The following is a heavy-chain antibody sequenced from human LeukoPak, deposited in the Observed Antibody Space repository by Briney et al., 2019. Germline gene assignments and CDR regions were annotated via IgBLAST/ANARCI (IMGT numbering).Heavy chain of an antibody. CDR1: GYTFTGYY. D-gene: IGHD3-22*01. CDR3: ARAHYASSNIKVPFDV. V-gene: IGHV1-46*01. J-gene: IGHJ6*04. CDR2: IDPSAGST. Sequence: ASVKVSCKASGYTFTGYYMHWVRQAPGQGLEWMGVIDPSAGSTTYAQKFQGRVTMTRDTATSTVYMELSSLRSDDTAAYYCARAHYASSNIKVPFDVWGKGTTVTVSS.